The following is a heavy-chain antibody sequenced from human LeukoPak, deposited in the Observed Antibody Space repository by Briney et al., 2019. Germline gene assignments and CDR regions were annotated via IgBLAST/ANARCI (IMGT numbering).Heavy chain of an antibody. CDR3: ARDSPRYCSGGNCYPSY. J-gene: IGHJ4*02. Sequence: GGSLRLSCAAPGFIFSSYWMRWVRQTPGKGLEWVANIKQDGSEKYYVDSVKGRFTISRDNAKNSLYLQMNSLRAEDTAVYYCARDSPRYCSGGNCYPSYWGQGTLVTVSS. D-gene: IGHD2-15*01. CDR2: IKQDGSEK. CDR1: GFIFSSYW. V-gene: IGHV3-7*01.